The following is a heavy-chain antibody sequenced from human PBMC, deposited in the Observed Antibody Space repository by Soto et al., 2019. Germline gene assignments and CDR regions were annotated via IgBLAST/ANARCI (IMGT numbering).Heavy chain of an antibody. CDR1: GFTFSSYA. CDR3: AKLRYFDWSSYNWFEY. J-gene: IGHJ5*01. D-gene: IGHD3-9*01. CDR2: ISGSGATT. V-gene: IGHV3-23*01. Sequence: GGSLRRSCAASGFTFSSYAMTWVRQAPGKGLEWVSGISGSGATTSYADSVKGRFTVSRDNSKNTLYLQMNSLRVEDTAVYYCAKLRYFDWSSYNWFEYWGQGTPVTVSS.